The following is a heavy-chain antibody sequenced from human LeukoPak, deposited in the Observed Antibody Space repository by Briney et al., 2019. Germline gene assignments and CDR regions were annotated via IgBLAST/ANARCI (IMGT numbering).Heavy chain of an antibody. CDR1: GYTFTNYG. CDR3: ARAGGWEVVDHTSWFDP. D-gene: IGHD1-26*01. J-gene: IGHJ5*02. Sequence: ASVKVSCKASGYTFTNYGISWVRRAPGQGLEWMGWISVYHGNTNYAQKVQGRVTMTTDTSTNTAYMELRSLRSDDTAVYYCARAGGWEVVDHTSWFDPWGQGTLVTVSS. V-gene: IGHV1-18*01. CDR2: ISVYHGNT.